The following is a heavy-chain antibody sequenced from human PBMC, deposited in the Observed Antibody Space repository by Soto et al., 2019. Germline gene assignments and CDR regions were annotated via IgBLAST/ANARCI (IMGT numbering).Heavy chain of an antibody. J-gene: IGHJ5*02. CDR1: GGSISSSSYY. CDR3: ARTVLRYFDWYWFDP. V-gene: IGHV4-39*01. Sequence: QLQLQESGPGLVKPSETLSLTCTVSGGSISSSSYYWGWIRQPPGKGLEWIGSIYYSGSTYYNPSLKSRVTISVDTSKNKFSLKLSSVTAADTAVYYCARTVLRYFDWYWFDPWGQGTLVTVSS. D-gene: IGHD3-9*01. CDR2: IYYSGST.